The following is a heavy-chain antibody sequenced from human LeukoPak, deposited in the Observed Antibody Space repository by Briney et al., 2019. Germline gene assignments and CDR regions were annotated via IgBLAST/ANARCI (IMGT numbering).Heavy chain of an antibody. CDR3: AKDMNTMIVGTGDY. D-gene: IGHD3-22*01. CDR1: GFTFDDYA. Sequence: SGGSLGLSCAASGFTFDDYAMHWVRQAPGKGLEWVSGISWNSGSIGYADSVKGRFTISRDNAKNSLYLQMNSLRAEDTALYYCAKDMNTMIVGTGDYWGQGTLVTVSS. CDR2: ISWNSGSI. J-gene: IGHJ4*02. V-gene: IGHV3-9*01.